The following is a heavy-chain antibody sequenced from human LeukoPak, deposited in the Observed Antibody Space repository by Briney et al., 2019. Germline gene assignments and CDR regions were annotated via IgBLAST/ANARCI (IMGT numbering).Heavy chain of an antibody. J-gene: IGHJ4*02. CDR2: ISYDGSNK. D-gene: IGHD5-12*01. Sequence: PGGSLRLSCAASGFTFSSYAMHWVRQAPGKGLEWVAVISYDGSNKYYADSVKGRFTISRDNSKNTLYLQMNSLIAEDTAVYYLAGDWGYIRQLVGYWGQGTLVTVSS. V-gene: IGHV3-30-3*01. CDR1: GFTFSSYA. CDR3: AGDWGYIRQLVGY.